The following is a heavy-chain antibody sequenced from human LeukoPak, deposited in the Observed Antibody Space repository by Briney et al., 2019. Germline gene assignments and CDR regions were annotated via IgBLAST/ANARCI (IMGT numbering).Heavy chain of an antibody. CDR3: AKKEIVVVPAYSERFQH. CDR2: ISSSGSTI. Sequence: SGGSLRLSCAASGFTFSDYYMSWIRQAPGKGLEWVSYISSSGSTIYYADSVKGRFTISRDNSKNTLYLQMNSLRAEDTAVYYCAKKEIVVVPAYSERFQHWGQGTLVTVSS. D-gene: IGHD2-2*01. CDR1: GFTFSDYY. J-gene: IGHJ1*01. V-gene: IGHV3-11*01.